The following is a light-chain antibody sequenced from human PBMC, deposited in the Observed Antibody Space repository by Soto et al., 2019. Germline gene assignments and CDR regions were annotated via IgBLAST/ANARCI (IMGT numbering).Light chain of an antibody. J-gene: IGKJ2*01. V-gene: IGKV1-9*01. CDR2: AAS. CDR3: QQLNRHTYT. CDR1: QGINSY. Sequence: IQLTQSPSSLSASVGDRVTITCPATQGINSYLAWYQQKSGKAPKLLIYAASTMQGAVPSRFSGSGSETDSTLVISSLQPEDCATYYCQQLNRHTYTFGQGTMLEI.